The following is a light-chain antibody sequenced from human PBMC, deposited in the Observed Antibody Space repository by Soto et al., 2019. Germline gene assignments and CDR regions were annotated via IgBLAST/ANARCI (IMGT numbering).Light chain of an antibody. J-gene: IGKJ4*01. CDR1: QGMSTY. Sequence: DIQLTQSPSFLSASVGDTVTITCRASQGMSTYLAWYQQKPGKVPKLLIRSASTLQSGVPPRVSGGGSGTEFTLTISTPQPDDSGIYYCQQLNGYQLAFGGGTNVEIK. V-gene: IGKV1-9*01. CDR3: QQLNGYQLA. CDR2: SAS.